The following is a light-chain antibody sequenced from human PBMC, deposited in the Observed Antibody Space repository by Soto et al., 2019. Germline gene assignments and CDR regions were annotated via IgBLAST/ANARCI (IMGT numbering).Light chain of an antibody. V-gene: IGLV1-40*01. CDR1: SSNIGATYD. J-gene: IGLJ1*01. CDR3: QSYDSSLSAHYV. Sequence: QSVLTQPPSVSGAPGQRVTISCTGSSSNIGATYDVQWYQQLPGTAPKLLIYGNSNRPSGVPDRFSGSKSGTSASLAITGLQADDEPDYYCQSYDSSLSAHYVFGTGTQLTVL. CDR2: GNS.